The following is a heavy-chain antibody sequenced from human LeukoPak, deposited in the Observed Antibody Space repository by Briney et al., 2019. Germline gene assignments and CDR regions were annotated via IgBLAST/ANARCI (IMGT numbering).Heavy chain of an antibody. CDR1: GSTFSSYG. V-gene: IGHV3-30*02. CDR3: ARDYYGSGSYPNDAFDI. D-gene: IGHD3-10*01. Sequence: GGSLRLSCAASGSTFSSYGMHWVRQAPGKGLEGVAFIRYDGSNKYYADSVKGRFTISRDNSKNTLYLQMNSLRAEDTAVYYCARDYYGSGSYPNDAFDIWGQGTMVTVSS. J-gene: IGHJ3*02. CDR2: IRYDGSNK.